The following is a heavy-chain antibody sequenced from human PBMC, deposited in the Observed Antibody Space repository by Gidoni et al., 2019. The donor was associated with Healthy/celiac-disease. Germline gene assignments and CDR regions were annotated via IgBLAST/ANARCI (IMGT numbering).Heavy chain of an antibody. D-gene: IGHD6-19*01. CDR3: AREGGSGWSTPRWGQHWFDP. Sequence: QVQLQQWGAGLLKPSETLSLTCAGYGGSFSGYYWSWIRQPPGKGLEWNGEINHSGSTNYNPSLMSRVTISVDTSKNQFSLKLSSVTAADTAVYYCAREGGSGWSTPRWGQHWFDPWGQGTLVTVSS. V-gene: IGHV4-34*01. CDR2: INHSGST. J-gene: IGHJ5*02. CDR1: GGSFSGYY.